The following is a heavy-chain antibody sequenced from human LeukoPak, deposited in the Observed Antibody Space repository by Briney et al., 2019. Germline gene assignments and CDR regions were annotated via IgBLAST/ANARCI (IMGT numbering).Heavy chain of an antibody. V-gene: IGHV3-66*01. J-gene: IGHJ4*02. Sequence: GGSLRLSCAASGFTVSSNYMSWVRQAPGKGLEWVSVIYSGGSTYYADSVKGRFTISRDNSKNTLYLQMDSLRAEDTAVYYCARDQAHYFDYWGQGTLVTVSS. CDR2: IYSGGST. CDR3: ARDQAHYFDY. CDR1: GFTVSSNY.